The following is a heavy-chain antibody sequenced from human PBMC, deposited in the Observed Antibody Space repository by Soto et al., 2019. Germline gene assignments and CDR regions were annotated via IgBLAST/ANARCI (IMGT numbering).Heavy chain of an antibody. CDR1: GFSFSADGVG. J-gene: IGHJ3*01. Sequence: QITLKESGPTLVKPTQTLTLTCIFSGFSFSADGVGVGWIRQPPGQALEWLALIFGDDDARYSPSLKSRLTITKDTSKNQVVLTMTNMDPVHTATYYCAHAYGGTSWPNDAFDVWGPGTVVTVSS. CDR2: IFGDDDA. V-gene: IGHV2-5*02. D-gene: IGHD2-21*01. CDR3: AHAYGGTSWPNDAFDV.